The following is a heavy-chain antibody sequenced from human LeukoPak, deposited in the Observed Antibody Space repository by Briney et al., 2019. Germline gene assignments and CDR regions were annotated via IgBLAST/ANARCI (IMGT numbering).Heavy chain of an antibody. J-gene: IGHJ5*02. CDR1: GFSFSAYD. D-gene: IGHD3-10*01. CDR2: ITDKGANT. Sequence: GGSLRLSCAVSGFSFSAYDMNWVRQAPGKGLEWVSSITDKGANTYYADSVKGRYPINRDYSKSTLYLQMNSLGAEDTAVYYCAKDPGGRSNWFDPWGQGALVTVSS. V-gene: IGHV3-23*01. CDR3: AKDPGGRSNWFDP.